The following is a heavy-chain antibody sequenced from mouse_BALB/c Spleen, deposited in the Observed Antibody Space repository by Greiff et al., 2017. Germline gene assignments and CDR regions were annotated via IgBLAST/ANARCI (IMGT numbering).Heavy chain of an antibody. Sequence: QVQLQQPGAELVKPGASVKMSCKASGYTFTSYNMHWVKQTPGQGLEWIGAIYPGNGDTSYNQKFKGKATLTADKSSSTAYMQLSSLTSEDSAVYYCARGNYYGSSYDAMDYWGQGTSVTVSS. CDR3: ARGNYYGSSYDAMDY. V-gene: IGHV1-12*01. CDR2: IYPGNGDT. J-gene: IGHJ4*01. D-gene: IGHD1-1*01. CDR1: GYTFTSYN.